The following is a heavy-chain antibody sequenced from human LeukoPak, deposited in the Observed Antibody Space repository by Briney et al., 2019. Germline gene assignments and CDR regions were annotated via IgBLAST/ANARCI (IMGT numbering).Heavy chain of an antibody. CDR2: INPNSGGT. D-gene: IGHD1-1*01. V-gene: IGHV1-2*02. J-gene: IGHJ4*02. CDR1: GYTFTGYN. CDR3: ARVGPERQPGDY. Sequence: ASVKVSCKASGYTFTGYNMHWMRQAPGQGLEWMGWINPNSGGTNYAQKFQGRVTMTRDTSISTAYMELSRLRSDDTAVYYCARVGPERQPGDYWGQGTLVTVSS.